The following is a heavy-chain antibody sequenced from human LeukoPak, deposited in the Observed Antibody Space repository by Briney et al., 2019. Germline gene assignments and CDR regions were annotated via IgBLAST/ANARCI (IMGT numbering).Heavy chain of an antibody. CDR1: GYTFTSYG. CDR3: ARDQGGSGD. Sequence: ASVKVSCKASGYTFTSYGISWVRQAPGQGLEWMGWISAYNGNTNYAQKFQGRVTMTRDTSISTAYMELSNLRSDDTAMYYCARDQGGSGDWGQGTQVTVSS. V-gene: IGHV1-18*01. CDR2: ISAYNGNT. J-gene: IGHJ4*02. D-gene: IGHD6-25*01.